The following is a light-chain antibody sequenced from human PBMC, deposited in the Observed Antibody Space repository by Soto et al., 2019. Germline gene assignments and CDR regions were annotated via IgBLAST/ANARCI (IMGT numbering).Light chain of an antibody. J-gene: IGLJ3*02. CDR2: TNT. Sequence: QSVLTQPPSVSGAPGQRVTISCTGSSSNIGAGYDVHWYQQVPGAAPKLLIYTNTYRPTGAPDRFSASKSGTSASLAITGLQAEDEAEYYCATWDDSLNGWVFGGGTKLTVL. CDR3: ATWDDSLNGWV. CDR1: SSNIGAGYD. V-gene: IGLV1-40*01.